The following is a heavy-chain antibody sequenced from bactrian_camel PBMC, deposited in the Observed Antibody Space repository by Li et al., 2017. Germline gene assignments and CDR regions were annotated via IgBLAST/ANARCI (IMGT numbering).Heavy chain of an antibody. CDR1: GWSKYC. J-gene: IGHJ4*01. D-gene: IGHD3*01. CDR3: AATGRSTGPLSLRDYEYLY. CDR2: VGNDGST. Sequence: HVQLVESGGGSVQAGQSVTLSCVNEGWSKYCMGWFRQAPGQAREGVAAVGNDGSTSYEDSVKDRFTISADNAKNSLYLQMSSLKPEDTAMYYCAATGRSTGPLSLRDYEYLYWGQGTQVTVS. V-gene: IGHV3S53*01.